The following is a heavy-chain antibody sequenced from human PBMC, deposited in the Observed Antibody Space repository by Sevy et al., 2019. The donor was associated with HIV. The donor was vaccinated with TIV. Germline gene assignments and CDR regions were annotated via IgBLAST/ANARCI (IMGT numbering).Heavy chain of an antibody. CDR2: INHREVT. CDR1: SGSFSDFY. CDR3: VRFDTKIKFFRVPRGAY. Sequence: SETLSLTCTVYSGSFSDFYWNWIRQSPGKGLEWIGEINHREVTNYNPSLKSRVTISADASNRQFSLKLTSVTAADTAVYYCVRFDTKIKFFRVPRGAYWGPGTLVTVSS. V-gene: IGHV4-34*01. D-gene: IGHD3-3*01. J-gene: IGHJ4*02.